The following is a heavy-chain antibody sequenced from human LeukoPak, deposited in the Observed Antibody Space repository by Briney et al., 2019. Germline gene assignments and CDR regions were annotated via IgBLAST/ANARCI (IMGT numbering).Heavy chain of an antibody. CDR3: ATGILETRDY. Sequence: PGGSLRLSCAASGFTFTNVRMSWVRQAPGKGLEWVGRIKSKTDGGTADYAAPVKGRFTISRDDSQNTLYLQMNSLTTEDTAVYYCATGILETRDYWGRGTLVTVSS. V-gene: IGHV3-15*01. CDR1: GFTFTNVR. CDR2: IKSKTDGGTA. J-gene: IGHJ4*02.